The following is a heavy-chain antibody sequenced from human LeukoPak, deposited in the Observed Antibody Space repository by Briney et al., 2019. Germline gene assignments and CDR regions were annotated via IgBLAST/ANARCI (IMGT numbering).Heavy chain of an antibody. V-gene: IGHV4-34*01. Sequence: SETLSLTCAVYGGSFSGYYWSWIRQPPGKGLEWIGEINHSGSTNYNPSLKSRVTISVDTSKNQFSLKLSSVTAADTAVYYCARGVDDSSGYYEFGYWGQGTLVTVPS. J-gene: IGHJ4*02. D-gene: IGHD3-22*01. CDR2: INHSGST. CDR1: GGSFSGYY. CDR3: ARGVDDSSGYYEFGY.